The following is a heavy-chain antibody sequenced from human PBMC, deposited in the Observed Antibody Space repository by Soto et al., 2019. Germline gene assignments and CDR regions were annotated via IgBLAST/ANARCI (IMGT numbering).Heavy chain of an antibody. CDR2: ISPMFDTP. D-gene: IGHD2-15*01. V-gene: IGHV1-69*12. J-gene: IGHJ4*02. CDR3: ARSGGLDRDYNY. Sequence: QVQLVQSGAEVKKPGSSVKVSCKASGGTFSSDSFSWVRQAPGHGLEWMGGISPMFDTPIYAQKFQDRVTITADESTCTAYMQLSSLRSGDTAVYYCARSGGLDRDYNYWGQGSLVTVSS. CDR1: GGTFSSDS.